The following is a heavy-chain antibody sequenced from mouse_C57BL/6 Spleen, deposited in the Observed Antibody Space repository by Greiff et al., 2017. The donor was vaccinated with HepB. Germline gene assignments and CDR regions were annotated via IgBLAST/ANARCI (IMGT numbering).Heavy chain of an antibody. CDR2: ISDGGSYT. CDR3: ARERITVVATGAMDY. J-gene: IGHJ4*01. V-gene: IGHV5-4*01. CDR1: GFTFSSYA. Sequence: EVQLVESGGGLVKPGGSLKLSCAASGFTFSSYAMSWVRQTPEKRLEWVATISDGGSYTYYPDNVKGRFTISRDNAKNNLYLQMSHLKSEDTAMDYCARERITVVATGAMDYWGQGTSVTVSS. D-gene: IGHD1-1*01.